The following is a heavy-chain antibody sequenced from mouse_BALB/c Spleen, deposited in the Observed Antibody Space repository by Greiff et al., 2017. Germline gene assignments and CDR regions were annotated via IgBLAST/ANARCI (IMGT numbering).Heavy chain of an antibody. CDR1: GYTFTDYY. V-gene: IGHV1-84*02. Sequence: VQLQESGAELVRPGTSVKISCKASGYTFTDYYINWVKQKPGQGLEWIGWIYPGSGNTKYNEKFKGKATLTVDTSSSTAYMQLSSLTSEDTAVYFCACTTVVPYWYFDVWGAGTTVTVSS. D-gene: IGHD1-1*01. CDR2: IYPGSGNT. J-gene: IGHJ1*01. CDR3: ACTTVVPYWYFDV.